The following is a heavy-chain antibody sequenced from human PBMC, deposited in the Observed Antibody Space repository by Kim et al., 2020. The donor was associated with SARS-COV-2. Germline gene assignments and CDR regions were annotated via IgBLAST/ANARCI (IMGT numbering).Heavy chain of an antibody. V-gene: IGHV4-30-4*01. J-gene: IGHJ6*03. CDR2: IYYSGST. D-gene: IGHD3-9*01. CDR1: GGSISSGDYY. CDR3: ARALTGYYRDYYYYYYMDV. Sequence: SETLSLTCTVSGGSISSGDYYWSWIRQPPGKGLEWIGYIYYSGSTYYNPSLKSRVTISVDTSKNQFSLKLSSVTAADTAVYYCARALTGYYRDYYYYYYMDVWGKGTTVTVSS.